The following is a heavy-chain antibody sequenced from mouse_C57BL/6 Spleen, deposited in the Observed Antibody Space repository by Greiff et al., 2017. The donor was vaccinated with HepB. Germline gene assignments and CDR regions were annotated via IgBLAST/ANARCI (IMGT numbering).Heavy chain of an antibody. Sequence: VQLQQSGPGLVKPSQSLSLTCSVTGYSITSGYYWNWIRQFPGNKLEWMGYISYDGSNNYNPSLKNRISITRDTSKNQFFLKLNSVTTEDTATYYCARGEGGYDPSYWGQGTLVTVSA. J-gene: IGHJ3*01. CDR3: ARGEGGYDPSY. CDR1: GYSITSGYY. D-gene: IGHD2-2*01. V-gene: IGHV3-6*01. CDR2: ISYDGSN.